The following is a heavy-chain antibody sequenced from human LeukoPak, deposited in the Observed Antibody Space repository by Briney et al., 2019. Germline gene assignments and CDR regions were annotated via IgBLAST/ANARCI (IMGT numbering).Heavy chain of an antibody. J-gene: IGHJ4*02. CDR1: GFTFSSYA. CDR3: AKDLFWSGYYTN. Sequence: GGSLRLSCAASGFTFSSYAMSWVRQAPGKGLEWVSAISGGGGSTYYADSVKGRFTISRDNSKNTLYLQMNSLRAEDTAVYYCAKDLFWSGYYTNWGQGTLVTVSS. D-gene: IGHD3-3*01. CDR2: ISGGGGST. V-gene: IGHV3-23*01.